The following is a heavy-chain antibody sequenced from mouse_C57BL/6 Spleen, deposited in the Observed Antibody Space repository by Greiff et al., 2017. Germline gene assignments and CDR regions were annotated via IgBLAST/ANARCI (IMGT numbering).Heavy chain of an antibody. D-gene: IGHD3-3*01. CDR2: IYPGDGDT. CDR3: ARGQGLAY. CDR1: GYAFSSSW. Sequence: QVQLKQSGPELVKPGASVKISCKASGYAFSSSWMNWVKQRPGKGFEWIGRIYPGDGDTNYNGKFKGTATLTADKSSSTAYMQLNSLTSEDSAVYFCARGQGLAYWGQGTLVTVSA. J-gene: IGHJ3*01. V-gene: IGHV1-82*01.